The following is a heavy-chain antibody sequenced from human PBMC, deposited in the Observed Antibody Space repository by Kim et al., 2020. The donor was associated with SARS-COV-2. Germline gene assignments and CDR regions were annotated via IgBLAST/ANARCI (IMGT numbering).Heavy chain of an antibody. CDR3: ARQSGLHRISVMVVVFSPGYWFDP. CDR1: GGSMSTNNYY. CDR2: VYYSGST. V-gene: IGHV4-39*01. Sequence: SETLSLTCTVSGGSMSTNNYYWSWLRQPPGKGLEWIGSVYYSGSTYYNPSLKSRVTMSVDTSKNNFSLRLSSAPAADTAVYHCARQSGLHRISVMVVVFSPGYWFDPWGQGTLVTVSS. D-gene: IGHD3-22*01. J-gene: IGHJ5*02.